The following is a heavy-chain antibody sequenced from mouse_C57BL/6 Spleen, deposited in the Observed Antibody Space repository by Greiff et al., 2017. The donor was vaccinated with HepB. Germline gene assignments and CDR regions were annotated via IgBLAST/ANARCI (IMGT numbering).Heavy chain of an antibody. J-gene: IGHJ4*01. CDR3: ARRYDPYYYAMDY. CDR1: GYAFSSYW. D-gene: IGHD2-3*01. CDR2: IYPGDGDT. Sequence: VQLQESGAELVKPGASVKISCKASGYAFSSYWMNWVKQRPGKGLEWIGQIYPGDGDTNYNGKFKGKATLTADKSSSTAYMQLSSLTSEDSAVYFCARRYDPYYYAMDYWGQGTSVTVSS. V-gene: IGHV1-80*01.